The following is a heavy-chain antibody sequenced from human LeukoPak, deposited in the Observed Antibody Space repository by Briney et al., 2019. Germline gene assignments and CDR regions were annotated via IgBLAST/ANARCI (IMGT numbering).Heavy chain of an antibody. CDR2: ISSSSYI. J-gene: IGHJ4*02. D-gene: IGHD3-10*01. Sequence: PGGSLRLSCVASGLSFSSYWMTWVRQAPGKGLEWVSSISSSSYIYYADSVKGRFTISRDNAKNSLYLQMNSLRAEDTAVYYCARDASGDTSGEFDYRGQGTLVTVSS. V-gene: IGHV3-21*01. CDR3: ARDASGDTSGEFDY. CDR1: GLSFSSYW.